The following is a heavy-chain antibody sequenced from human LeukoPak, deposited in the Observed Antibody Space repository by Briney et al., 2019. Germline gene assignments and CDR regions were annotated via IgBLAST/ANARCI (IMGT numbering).Heavy chain of an antibody. D-gene: IGHD6-19*01. CDR2: IYHSGST. CDR1: GGSISSSNW. Sequence: SETLSLTCAVSGGSISSSNWWSWVRQPPGKGLEWIGEIYHSGSTNYNPSLKSRVTISVDTSKNQFSLKLSSVTAADTAVYYCARGGVAVAAYFDYWGQGTLVTVSS. V-gene: IGHV4-4*02. J-gene: IGHJ4*02. CDR3: ARGGVAVAAYFDY.